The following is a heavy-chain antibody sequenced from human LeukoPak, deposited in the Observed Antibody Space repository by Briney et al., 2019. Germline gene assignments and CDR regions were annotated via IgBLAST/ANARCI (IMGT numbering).Heavy chain of an antibody. CDR1: GYTFTGYY. Sequence: GASVKVSCKASGYTFTGYYMHWARQAPGQGLEWMGWINPNSGGTNYAQKFQGRVTMTRDTSISTAYMELSRLRSDDTAVYYCARAANHIVVVPAAIRIRAFDIWGQGTMVTVSS. CDR2: INPNSGGT. V-gene: IGHV1-2*02. D-gene: IGHD2-2*02. J-gene: IGHJ3*02. CDR3: ARAANHIVVVPAAIRIRAFDI.